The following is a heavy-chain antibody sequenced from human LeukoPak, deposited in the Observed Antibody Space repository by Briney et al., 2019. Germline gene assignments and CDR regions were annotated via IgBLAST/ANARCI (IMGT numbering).Heavy chain of an antibody. CDR2: IYYSGST. V-gene: IGHV4-59*01. J-gene: IGHJ6*02. CDR3: ARDCVDDSSGYYCYYGMDV. CDR1: GGSISSYY. D-gene: IGHD3-22*01. Sequence: PSETLSLTCTVSGGSISSYYWSWIRQPPGKGLEWIGYIYYSGSTNYNPSLKSRVTISVDTSKNQFSLKLSSVTAADTAVYYCARDCVDDSSGYYCYYGMDVWGQGTTVTVSS.